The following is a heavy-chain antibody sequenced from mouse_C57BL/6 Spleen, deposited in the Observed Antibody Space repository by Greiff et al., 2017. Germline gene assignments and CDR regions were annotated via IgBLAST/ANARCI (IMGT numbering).Heavy chain of an antibody. D-gene: IGHD3-2*02. CDR2: IYPGDGDT. CDR1: GYAFSSSW. V-gene: IGHV1-82*01. CDR3: ARTLRLVLYAMDY. J-gene: IGHJ4*01. Sequence: VKLQESGPELVKPGASVKISCKASGYAFSSSWMNWVKQRPGKGLEWIGRIYPGDGDTNYNGKFKGKATLTADKSSSTAYMQLSSLTSEDSAVYFCARTLRLVLYAMDYWGQGTSVTVSS.